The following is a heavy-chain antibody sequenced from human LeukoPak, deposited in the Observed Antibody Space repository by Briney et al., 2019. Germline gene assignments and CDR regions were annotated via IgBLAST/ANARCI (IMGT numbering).Heavy chain of an antibody. Sequence: GGSLRLSCAASGFTFSSYAMSWVCQAPGKGLEWVSSISGSGDRTYFADSVRGRFTISRDNSENTVFLQMNSLRAEDTAVYYCAKSLAGVAVWGQGTLATVFS. CDR2: ISGSGDRT. D-gene: IGHD2-21*01. J-gene: IGHJ1*01. CDR3: AKSLAGVAV. CDR1: GFTFSSYA. V-gene: IGHV3-23*01.